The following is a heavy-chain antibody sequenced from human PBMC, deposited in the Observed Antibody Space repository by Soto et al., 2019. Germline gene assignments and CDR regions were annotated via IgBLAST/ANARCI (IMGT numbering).Heavy chain of an antibody. CDR2: ISWDSGSV. V-gene: IGHV3-9*01. J-gene: IGHJ4*02. Sequence: EVQLVESGGGLVQPGRSLRLSCAASGFTFDDYAMHWVRQAPGKGLEWVSGISWDSGSVGYADSVKGRFTISRDNAKNSLYLQMNSLRAEDTAFYDCAKDLTNYDSSGHYFDFWGQGTLVTVSS. D-gene: IGHD3-22*01. CDR1: GFTFDDYA. CDR3: AKDLTNYDSSGHYFDF.